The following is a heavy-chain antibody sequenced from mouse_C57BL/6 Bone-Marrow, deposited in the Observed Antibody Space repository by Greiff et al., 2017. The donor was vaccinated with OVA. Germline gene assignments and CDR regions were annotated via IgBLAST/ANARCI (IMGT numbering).Heavy chain of an antibody. CDR2: ISSGSSTI. CDR3: ARGRRGYFDY. J-gene: IGHJ2*01. CDR1: GFTFSDYG. V-gene: IGHV5-17*01. Sequence: EVHLVESGGGLVKPGGSLKLSCAASGFTFSDYGMHWVRQAPEKGLEWVAYISSGSSTIYYADTVKGRFTISRDNAKNTLFLQMTSLRSGDTAMYYCARGRRGYFDYWGQGTTLTVSS.